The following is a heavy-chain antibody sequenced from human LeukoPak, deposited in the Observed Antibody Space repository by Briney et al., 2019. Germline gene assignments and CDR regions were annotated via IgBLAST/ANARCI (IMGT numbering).Heavy chain of an antibody. CDR3: TRAPHPRCSSSGCYFDY. CDR2: IQARGYGGAT. V-gene: IGHV3-49*04. J-gene: IGHJ4*02. Sequence: GGSLRLSCSTSGFTFGDYAMSWVRQAPGKGLEWVGFIQARGYGGATKYAASVNGSFRISRDDSQSIAKLQMNDLKTEDTAVYYCTRAPHPRCSSSGCYFDYWGQGTLVTVSS. CDR1: GFTFGDYA. D-gene: IGHD2-2*01.